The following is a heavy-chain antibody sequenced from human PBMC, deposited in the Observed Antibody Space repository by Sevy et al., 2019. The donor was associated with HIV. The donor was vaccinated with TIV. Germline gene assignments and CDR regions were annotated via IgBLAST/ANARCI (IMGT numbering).Heavy chain of an antibody. J-gene: IGHJ4*02. D-gene: IGHD6-13*01. CDR1: GFTFSSYA. Sequence: GESLKISCAASGFTFSSYAMHWVRQAPGKGLEWVAVISYDGSNKYNADSVKGRFTISRDNSKNTLYLQMNSLRAEDTAVYYCERGPFIAAAGTVYFDYWSQGTLVTVSS. CDR2: ISYDGSNK. V-gene: IGHV3-30-3*01. CDR3: ERGPFIAAAGTVYFDY.